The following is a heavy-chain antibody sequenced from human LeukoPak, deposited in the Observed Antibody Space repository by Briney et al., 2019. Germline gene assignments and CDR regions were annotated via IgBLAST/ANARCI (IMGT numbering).Heavy chain of an antibody. D-gene: IGHD2-2*03. CDR1: GFTFNTYW. Sequence: GGSLRLSCAASGFTFNTYWMHWVRQAPGKGLVWVARVNREGTTTAYADSVKGRFIISRDNSKNTLYLQMNNLRAEDTAVYYCARDSDWILFDYWGQGTPVTVSS. J-gene: IGHJ4*02. CDR2: VNREGTTT. CDR3: ARDSDWILFDY. V-gene: IGHV3-74*03.